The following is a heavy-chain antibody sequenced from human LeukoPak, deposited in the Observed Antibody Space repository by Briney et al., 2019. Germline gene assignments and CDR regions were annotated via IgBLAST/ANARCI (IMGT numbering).Heavy chain of an antibody. Sequence: GGSLRLSCAASGLTFSSYSMNWVRQAPGKGLEWVSSISSSSSYIYYADSVKGRFTISRDNAKNSLYLQMNSLKAEDTAVYYCACIAAAGNAYWGQGTLVTVSS. CDR2: ISSSSSYI. CDR1: GLTFSSYS. V-gene: IGHV3-21*01. CDR3: ACIAAAGNAY. J-gene: IGHJ4*02. D-gene: IGHD6-13*01.